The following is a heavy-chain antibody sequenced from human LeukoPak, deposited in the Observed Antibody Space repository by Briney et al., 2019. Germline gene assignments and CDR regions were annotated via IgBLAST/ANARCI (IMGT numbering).Heavy chain of an antibody. CDR3: AGRGSRDY. CDR1: GYSISSGYY. CDR2: IYHSGST. D-gene: IGHD2-15*01. Sequence: PSETLSLTCTVSGYSISSGYYWGWIRQPPGKGLEWIGSIYHSGSTNYNPSLKSRVTISVDTSKNQFSLKLSSVTAADTAVYYCAGRGSRDYWGQGTLVTVSS. V-gene: IGHV4-38-2*02. J-gene: IGHJ4*02.